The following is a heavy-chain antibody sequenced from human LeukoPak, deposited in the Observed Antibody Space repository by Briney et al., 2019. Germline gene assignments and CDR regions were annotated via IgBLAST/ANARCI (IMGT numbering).Heavy chain of an antibody. D-gene: IGHD3-22*01. V-gene: IGHV3-13*05. J-gene: IGHJ4*02. Sequence: GGSLRLSCAASGFTFSSYDMHWVRQAPGKGLEWVSAICTAGDPYYSASVKSRFTISIENAKNSLYLQMNSLRAGDTAVYYCARARDSSGYYDYWGQGTLVTVSS. CDR2: ICTAGDP. CDR1: GFTFSSYD. CDR3: ARARDSSGYYDY.